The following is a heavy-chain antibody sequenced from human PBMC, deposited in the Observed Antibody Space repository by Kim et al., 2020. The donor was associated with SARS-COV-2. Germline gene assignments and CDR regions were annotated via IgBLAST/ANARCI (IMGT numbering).Heavy chain of an antibody. D-gene: IGHD2-15*01. CDR3: ARDSPDLRSGGNVMAFDI. CDR1: GFTFSDYY. V-gene: IGHV3-11*06. J-gene: IGHJ3*02. CDR2: ISSSSSYT. Sequence: GGSLRLSCAASGFTFSDYYMSWIRQAPGKGLEWVSYISSSSSYTNYADSVKGRFTISRDNAKNSLYLQMNSLRAEDTAVYYCARDSPDLRSGGNVMAFDIWGQGTMVTVSS.